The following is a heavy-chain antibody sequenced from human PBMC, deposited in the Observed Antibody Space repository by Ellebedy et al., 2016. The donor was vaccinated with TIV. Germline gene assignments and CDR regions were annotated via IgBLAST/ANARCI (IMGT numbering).Heavy chain of an antibody. J-gene: IGHJ3*02. CDR1: GLTFSSYG. D-gene: IGHD6-19*01. V-gene: IGHV3-30*18. CDR3: AKEASSGWFEAFDI. Sequence: GESLKISCAASGLTFSSYGMHWVRQAPGKGLEWVAVISLDGSIKYYADSVKGRFTISRDNSKNTLYLQMNSLRPEDTAVYYCAKEASSGWFEAFDIWGQGTVVTVSS. CDR2: ISLDGSIK.